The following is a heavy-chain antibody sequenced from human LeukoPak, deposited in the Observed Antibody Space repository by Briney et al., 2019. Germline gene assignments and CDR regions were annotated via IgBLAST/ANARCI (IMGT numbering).Heavy chain of an antibody. D-gene: IGHD1-7*01. J-gene: IGHJ3*02. Sequence: SPSETLSLTCTVSSGSISSSYWSWIRQPPGKGLEWIGYIYYRGNTNYNPSLKSRVTISVDTSKNQFSLKLSSVTAADTAVYYCARRPAGTSFDIWGQGTMVTVSS. CDR2: IYYRGNT. CDR3: ARRPAGTSFDI. CDR1: SGSISSSY. V-gene: IGHV4-59*08.